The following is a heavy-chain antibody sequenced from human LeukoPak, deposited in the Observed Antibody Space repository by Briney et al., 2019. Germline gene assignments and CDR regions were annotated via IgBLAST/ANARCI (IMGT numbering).Heavy chain of an antibody. CDR3: ARDGRSIAARRFPSL. V-gene: IGHV1-2*02. D-gene: IGHD6-6*01. CDR2: INPNSGGT. J-gene: IGHJ2*01. Sequence: GASVKVSCKASGYTFTGYYMRWVRPAPGQGLEWMGWINPNSGGTNYAQKFQGRVTMTRDTSISTAYMELSRLRSDDTAVYYCARDGRSIAARRFPSLWGRGTLVTVSS. CDR1: GYTFTGYY.